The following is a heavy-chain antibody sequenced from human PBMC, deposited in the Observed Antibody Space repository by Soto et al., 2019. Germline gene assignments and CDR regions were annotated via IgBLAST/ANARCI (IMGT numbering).Heavy chain of an antibody. J-gene: IGHJ5*02. V-gene: IGHV4-31*03. CDR1: GGSISSGGYY. Sequence: QVQLQESGPGLVKPSQTLSLTCTVSGGSISSGGYYWSWIRQHPGKGLEWIGYIYYSGSTYYNPSLKSRVTISVDTSKNQFCLKLSSVTAADTAVYYGAREEGGGYDHRWFDPWGQGTLVTVSS. D-gene: IGHD5-12*01. CDR2: IYYSGST. CDR3: AREEGGGYDHRWFDP.